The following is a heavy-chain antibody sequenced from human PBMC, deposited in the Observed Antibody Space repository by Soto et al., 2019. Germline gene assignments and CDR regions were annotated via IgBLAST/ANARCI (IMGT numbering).Heavy chain of an antibody. D-gene: IGHD3-10*01. V-gene: IGHV4-31*03. CDR1: GGSISRGGYY. CDR2: IHYSGST. J-gene: IGHJ4*02. CDR3: ARGQGGDFDY. Sequence: PSETLSRTCTVSGGSISRGGYYWSWIRQHPGKGLEWIGYIHYSGSTYYNPSLKSRVTISVDTSKNQFSLKLSSVTAADTAVYYCARGQGGDFDYWGQGTLVTVSS.